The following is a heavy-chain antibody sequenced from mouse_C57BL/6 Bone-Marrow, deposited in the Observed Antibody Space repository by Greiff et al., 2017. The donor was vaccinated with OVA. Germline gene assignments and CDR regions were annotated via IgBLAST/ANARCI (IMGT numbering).Heavy chain of an antibody. V-gene: IGHV1-18*01. D-gene: IGHD1-1*01. CDR2: INPNNGGT. CDR1: GYTFTDYN. CDR3: ARRGYYGSSQYYFDD. J-gene: IGHJ2*01. Sequence: EVQLQQSGPELVKPGASVKIPCKASGYTFTDYNMDWVKQSHGKSLEWIGDINPNNGGTIYNQKFKGKATLTVDKSSSTAYMELRSLTSEDTAVYYCARRGYYGSSQYYFDDWGQGTTLTVSS.